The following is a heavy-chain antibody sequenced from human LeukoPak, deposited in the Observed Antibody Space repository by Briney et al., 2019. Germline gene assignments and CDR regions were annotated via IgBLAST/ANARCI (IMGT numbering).Heavy chain of an antibody. CDR2: IHPGDSDT. Sequence: KPGESLKISCKGSGYTITNFWIGWVRQMPGKGLEWMGIIHPGDSDTRYIPSFQGQVTISADKSISTAYLQWSSLKASDTAMYYCAAVGLPPQHWGQGTLVIVSS. CDR3: AAVGLPPQH. J-gene: IGHJ1*01. V-gene: IGHV5-51*01. CDR1: GYTITNFW. D-gene: IGHD1-7*01.